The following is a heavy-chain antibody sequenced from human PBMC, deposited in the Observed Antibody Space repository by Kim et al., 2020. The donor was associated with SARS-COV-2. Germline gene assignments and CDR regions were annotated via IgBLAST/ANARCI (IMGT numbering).Heavy chain of an antibody. J-gene: IGHJ2*01. Sequence: NNHPSLKSGVTISVDASKNQFSLRLSSVTAADTAVYYCAGSWGGLGYFDLWGRGTLVTVSS. D-gene: IGHD3-16*01. V-gene: IGHV4-4*09. CDR3: AGSWGGLGYFDL.